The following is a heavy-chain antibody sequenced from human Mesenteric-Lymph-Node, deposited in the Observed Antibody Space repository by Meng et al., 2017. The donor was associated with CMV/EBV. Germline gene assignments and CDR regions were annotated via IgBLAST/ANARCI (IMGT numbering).Heavy chain of an antibody. J-gene: IGHJ6*02. D-gene: IGHD3-3*01. CDR2: IRYDGSNK. V-gene: IGHV3-30*02. Sequence: GESLKISCAASGFTFSSYGMHWVRQAPGKGLEWVAFIRYDGSNKYYADSVKGRFTISRDNSKNTLYLQMNSLRAEDTAVYFCVKDYRRGVRFLFPVYGLDVWGQGTTVTVSS. CDR3: VKDYRRGVRFLFPVYGLDV. CDR1: GFTFSSYG.